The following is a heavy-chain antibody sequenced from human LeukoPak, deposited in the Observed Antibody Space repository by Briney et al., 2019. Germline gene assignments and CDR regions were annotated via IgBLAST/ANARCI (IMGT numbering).Heavy chain of an antibody. CDR1: GGSISSSDFN. V-gene: IGHV4-39*01. D-gene: IGHD6-25*01. Sequence: PSETLSLTCTVSGGSISSSDFNWGWIRQPPGKGLEWIGVISYSGSTYYNPSLKSRVTISVDTSKSHFSLKLSSVTAADTAIYYCARLDKGIKAAHFDYWGQGNLVTVSS. J-gene: IGHJ4*02. CDR2: ISYSGST. CDR3: ARLDKGIKAAHFDY.